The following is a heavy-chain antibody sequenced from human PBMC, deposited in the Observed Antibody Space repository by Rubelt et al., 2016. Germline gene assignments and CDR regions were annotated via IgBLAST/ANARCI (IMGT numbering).Heavy chain of an antibody. Sequence: VQLVQSGAEVKKPGASVKVSCKASGYTFTSYGISWVRQAPGQGLEWMGWISAYNGNTNYAQKLQGRVTMTTATSTRTAYMELRSLRSDDTAVYYCARDRIRIAARQGWYFDLWGRGTLVTVSS. CDR2: ISAYNGNT. V-gene: IGHV1-18*01. CDR1: GYTFTSYG. J-gene: IGHJ2*01. D-gene: IGHD6-6*01. CDR3: ARDRIRIAARQGWYFDL.